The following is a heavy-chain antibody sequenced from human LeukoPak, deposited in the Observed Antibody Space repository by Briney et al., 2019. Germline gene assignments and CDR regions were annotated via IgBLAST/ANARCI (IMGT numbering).Heavy chain of an antibody. CDR1: GFTFSSYA. CDR2: ISGSGGSI. Sequence: GGSLRLSCAASGFTFSSYAMSWVRQAPGKGLEWVSAISGSGGSIYYADSVKGRFTISRDNSKNTVYLQMNSLRAEDTAVYYCARPMDFDWLLSFDYWGQGTLVTVSS. J-gene: IGHJ4*02. D-gene: IGHD3-9*01. V-gene: IGHV3-23*01. CDR3: ARPMDFDWLLSFDY.